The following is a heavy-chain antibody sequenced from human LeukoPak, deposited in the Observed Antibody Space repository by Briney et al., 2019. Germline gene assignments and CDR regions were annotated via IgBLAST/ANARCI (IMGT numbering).Heavy chain of an antibody. Sequence: PSETLSLTCAVSGGSISSNNWWSWVRQTPGKGLEWIGEVYHSGSTNYNPSLKSRVTISVDKSKKQFSLKLSSMTAADTAMYYCARYRRGMVVVPAPDWYFDLWGRGTLVTVSS. J-gene: IGHJ2*01. CDR2: VYHSGST. CDR3: ARYRRGMVVVPAPDWYFDL. V-gene: IGHV4-4*02. D-gene: IGHD2-2*01. CDR1: GGSISSNNW.